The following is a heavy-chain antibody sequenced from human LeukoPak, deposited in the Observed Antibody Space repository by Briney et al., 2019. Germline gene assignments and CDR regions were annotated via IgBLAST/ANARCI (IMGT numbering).Heavy chain of an antibody. J-gene: IGHJ4*02. Sequence: GGSLRLSCAASGCTFSSYGMHWVRQAPGKGLEWVAVISYDGSNKYYADSVKGRFTISRDNSKNTLYLQMNSLRAEDTAVYYCAKGGKYQLPQQRSVRPIDYWGQGTLVTVSS. CDR1: GCTFSSYG. V-gene: IGHV3-30*18. CDR2: ISYDGSNK. D-gene: IGHD2-2*01. CDR3: AKGGKYQLPQQRSVRPIDY.